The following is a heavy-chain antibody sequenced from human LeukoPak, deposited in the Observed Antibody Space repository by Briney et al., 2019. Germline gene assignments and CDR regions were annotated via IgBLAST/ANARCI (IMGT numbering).Heavy chain of an antibody. CDR1: GFTFSSYG. V-gene: IGHV3-30*03. D-gene: IGHD7-27*01. J-gene: IGHJ4*02. CDR2: ISYDGSNK. CDR3: AGRAGDWFHFDY. Sequence: RGSQRVSCAVSGFTFSSYGMHWVRQAPGKGLEWVAVISYDGSNKYYADSVKGRFTISRDNSKNTLYLQMNSLRAEDTAVYYCAGRAGDWFHFDYWGQGTLGSVSS.